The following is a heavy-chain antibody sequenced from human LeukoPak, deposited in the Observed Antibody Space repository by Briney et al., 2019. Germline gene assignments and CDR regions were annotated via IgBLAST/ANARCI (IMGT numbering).Heavy chain of an antibody. Sequence: SETLSLTCAVSGGSFSGYYWTWIRQPPGKGLEWIGEINHSGRTNYNPSLKSRVIISVDTSKNQFSLKLSSVTAADTAIYYCARGWKTYDFLSSSPRGYFDHWSQGTLVTVSS. J-gene: IGHJ4*02. CDR1: GGSFSGYY. D-gene: IGHD3-3*01. CDR3: ARGWKTYDFLSSSPRGYFDH. CDR2: INHSGRT. V-gene: IGHV4-34*01.